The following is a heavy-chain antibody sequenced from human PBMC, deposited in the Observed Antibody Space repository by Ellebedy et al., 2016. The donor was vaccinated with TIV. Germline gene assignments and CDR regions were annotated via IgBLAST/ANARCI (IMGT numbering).Heavy chain of an antibody. CDR1: GFTFSSYG. D-gene: IGHD3-10*01. Sequence: GGSLRLXXAASGFTFSSYGMSWVRQAPGKGLECVSAISGSGGYTYDADSVKGRFTISRDNSKNTLYLQMNSLRVEDTAVYYCAKEWFGELLFSRGLDVWGQGTTVTVSS. J-gene: IGHJ6*02. CDR2: ISGSGGYT. CDR3: AKEWFGELLFSRGLDV. V-gene: IGHV3-23*01.